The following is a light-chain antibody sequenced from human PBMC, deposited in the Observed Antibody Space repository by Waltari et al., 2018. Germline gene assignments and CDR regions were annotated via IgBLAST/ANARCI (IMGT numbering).Light chain of an antibody. CDR2: EVS. V-gene: IGLV2-8*01. J-gene: IGLJ1*01. Sequence: QSALTQPPSASGSPGQSATIPCTGTSSAVGGYNYVSWYQQHPGKAPKFMIYEVSKRPSGVPDRFSGSKSGNTASLTVSGLQAEDEADYYCSSYAGSNNLGVFGTGTKVTVL. CDR3: SSYAGSNNLGV. CDR1: SSAVGGYNY.